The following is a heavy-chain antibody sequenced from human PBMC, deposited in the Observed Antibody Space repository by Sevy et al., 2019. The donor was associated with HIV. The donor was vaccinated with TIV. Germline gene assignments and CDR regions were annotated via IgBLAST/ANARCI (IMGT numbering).Heavy chain of an antibody. J-gene: IGHJ3*02. CDR3: ARVKDYYDNSGHGAFDI. Sequence: ASVKVSCKASGGTFSSYAISWVRQTPGQGLEWMGGIIPIFGTANYAQKFQGRVTITADKSTSTAYTELSSLRSVDTAVYYCARVKDYYDNSGHGAFDIWGQGTMVTVSS. CDR2: IIPIFGTA. CDR1: GGTFSSYA. V-gene: IGHV1-69*06. D-gene: IGHD3-22*01.